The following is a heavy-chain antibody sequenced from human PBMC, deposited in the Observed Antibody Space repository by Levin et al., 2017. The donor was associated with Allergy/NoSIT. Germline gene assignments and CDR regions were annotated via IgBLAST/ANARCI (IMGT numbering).Heavy chain of an antibody. CDR3: ARAFYGSGVGYYFALVV. D-gene: IGHD3-10*01. Sequence: SETLSLTCTVSGDSISSDFYYWTWIRQPPGKGLEWIGYIYYSGSIYYNPSLNSGVTISVDRSKNQFSLKLKSVTAADTAVYYCARAFYGSGVGYYFALVVWGQGATVTVSS. J-gene: IGHJ6*02. CDR2: IYYSGSI. V-gene: IGHV4-31*03. CDR1: GDSISSDFYY.